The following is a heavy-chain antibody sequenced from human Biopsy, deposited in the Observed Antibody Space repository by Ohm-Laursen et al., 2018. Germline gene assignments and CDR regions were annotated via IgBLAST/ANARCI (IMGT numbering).Heavy chain of an antibody. J-gene: IGHJ6*02. CDR2: IYHSGIT. CDR3: ARVEGEQLINSGMDV. D-gene: IGHD1-1*01. Sequence: TLSLTCTVSGASITSGGYHWSWIRQHPGKGLEWIAYIYHSGITFSNPSLGSRITISVNTSANRFSLSLTSVTAADTAVYYCARVEGEQLINSGMDVWGQGTTVTVSS. CDR1: GASITSGGYH. V-gene: IGHV4-31*03.